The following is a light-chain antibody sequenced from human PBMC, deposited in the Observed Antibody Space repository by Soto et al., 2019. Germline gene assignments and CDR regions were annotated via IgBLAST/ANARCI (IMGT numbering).Light chain of an antibody. Sequence: EIVMTQSPATLSVSPGERATLSCRASQSVSSNLAWYQQKPGQDPRLLIYGASTRATGIPARFSGSGSGTDFTLTISSLQSADFAVYYCQQYNNWPFTFGPGTKVDIK. CDR2: GAS. J-gene: IGKJ3*01. CDR3: QQYNNWPFT. V-gene: IGKV3-15*01. CDR1: QSVSSN.